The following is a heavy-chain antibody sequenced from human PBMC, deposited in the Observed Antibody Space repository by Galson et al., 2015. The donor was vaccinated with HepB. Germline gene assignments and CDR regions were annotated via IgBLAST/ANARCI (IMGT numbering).Heavy chain of an antibody. J-gene: IGHJ4*02. D-gene: IGHD4-17*01. CDR1: RYTFTSYG. CDR3: ARGGPSLGCGDYQRPFDY. Sequence: SVKVSCKASRYTFTSYGISWVRQAPGQGLEWMGWISTYNGNTKYAQKVQGRVTMTTDTFTSTAYMELRSLRSDDTAVYYCARGGPSLGCGDYQRPFDYWGQGTLVTVSS. V-gene: IGHV1-18*01. CDR2: ISTYNGNT.